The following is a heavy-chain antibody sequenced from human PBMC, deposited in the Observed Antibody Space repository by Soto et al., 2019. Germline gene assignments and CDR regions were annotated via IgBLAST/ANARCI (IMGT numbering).Heavy chain of an antibody. CDR3: VRGYSYGTPFDY. V-gene: IGHV4-59*01. CDR2: ISYSGST. D-gene: IGHD5-18*01. Sequence: PSETLSLTCTVSGGSISSYYWSWIRQPPGKGLEWIGYISYSGSTDYNPSLKSRVTISVDTSKNQFSLKLNSVTAADTAVYYCVRGYSYGTPFDYWGQGTLVTVSS. J-gene: IGHJ4*02. CDR1: GGSISSYY.